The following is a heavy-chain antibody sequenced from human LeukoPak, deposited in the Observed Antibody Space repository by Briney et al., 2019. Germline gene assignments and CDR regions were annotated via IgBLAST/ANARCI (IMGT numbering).Heavy chain of an antibody. V-gene: IGHV3-23*01. CDR1: GFTFSSYA. Sequence: GGSLRLSCAASGFTFSSYAMSWVRQGPGKGLEWVSAISVRGNRYHADSVKGRFTISRDSYKNTLYLQMNSLRAEDAAVYFCAKAPVTSCRGAYCYPFDSWGQGTLVTVSS. J-gene: IGHJ4*02. CDR2: ISVRGNR. CDR3: AKAPVTSCRGAYCYPFDS. D-gene: IGHD2-21*01.